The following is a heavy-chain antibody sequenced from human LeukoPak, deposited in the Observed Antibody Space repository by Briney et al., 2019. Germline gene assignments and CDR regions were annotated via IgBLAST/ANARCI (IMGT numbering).Heavy chain of an antibody. CDR3: AKSTWWIYGGNSCYFDY. CDR2: ISWNSGSI. Sequence: GRSLRLSCAASGFTFDDYAMHWVRQAPGKGLEWVSGISWNSGSIGYADSVKGRFTISRDNAKNSLYLQMNSLRAEDTALYYYAKSTWWIYGGNSCYFDYWGQGTLVTVSS. CDR1: GFTFDDYA. J-gene: IGHJ4*02. V-gene: IGHV3-9*01. D-gene: IGHD4-23*01.